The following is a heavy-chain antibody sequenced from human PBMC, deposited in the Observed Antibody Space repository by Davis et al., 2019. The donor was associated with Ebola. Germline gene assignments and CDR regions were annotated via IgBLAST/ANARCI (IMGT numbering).Heavy chain of an antibody. CDR3: AKAGGHYSDY. Sequence: GGSLRLSCEASGFTFRNCWMSWVRQAPGKGLEWVANIKPGGSERYYVDSVKGRFTISRDNVKNSLYLQMNSLRAEDTAVYYCAKAGGHYSDYWGQGTLVTVSS. V-gene: IGHV3-7*03. J-gene: IGHJ4*02. CDR1: GFTFRNCW. D-gene: IGHD3-10*01. CDR2: IKPGGSER.